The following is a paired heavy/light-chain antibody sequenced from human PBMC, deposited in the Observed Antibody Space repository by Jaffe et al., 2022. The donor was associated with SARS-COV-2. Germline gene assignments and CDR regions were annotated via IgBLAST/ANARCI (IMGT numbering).Heavy chain of an antibody. D-gene: IGHD2-2*01. V-gene: IGHV3-48*04. CDR3: ARDCSTNSCYGWHYFDH. CDR2: INGNGDTK. Sequence: EVQLVESGGGLVQPGGSLRLSCAASEFFFSNYGMNWVRQAPGKGLEWVSFINGNGDTKYYTDSVEGRFTVSRDNSKNSLYLQMNSLRAEDTAVYYCARDCSTNSCYGWHYFDHWGQGILVTVSS. J-gene: IGHJ4*02. CDR1: EFFFSNYG.
Light chain of an antibody. CDR1: QSVRSY. CDR3: QQRSNWPIT. V-gene: IGKV3-11*01. Sequence: EIVLTQSPATLSLSPGERATLFCRASQSVRSYLAWYQQKPGQAPRLLIYDASKRATGIPARFSGSESGTDFTLTISSLEPEDFAVYYCQQRSNWPITFGQGTRLEI. CDR2: DAS. J-gene: IGKJ5*01.